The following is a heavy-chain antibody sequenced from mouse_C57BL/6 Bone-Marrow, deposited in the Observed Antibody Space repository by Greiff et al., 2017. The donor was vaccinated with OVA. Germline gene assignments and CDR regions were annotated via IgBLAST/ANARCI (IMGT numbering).Heavy chain of an antibody. CDR3: ARGYGSSYPAWFAY. J-gene: IGHJ3*01. CDR2: INYDGSST. Sequence: LVESEGGLVQPGSSMKLSCTASGFTFSDYYMAWVRQVPEKGLEWVANINYDGSSTYYLDSLKSRFIISRDNAKNILYLQMSSLKSEDTATYYCARGYGSSYPAWFAYWGQGTLVTVSA. V-gene: IGHV5-16*01. D-gene: IGHD1-1*01. CDR1: GFTFSDYY.